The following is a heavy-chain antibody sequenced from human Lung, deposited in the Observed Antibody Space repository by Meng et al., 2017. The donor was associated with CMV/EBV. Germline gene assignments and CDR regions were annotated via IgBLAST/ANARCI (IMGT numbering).Heavy chain of an antibody. CDR3: ARDRAWLGRGSFDF. V-gene: IGHV4-61*01. CDR2: IYVGKNT. CDR1: GVSVTYNSYY. Sequence: GSLRLXXTVSGVSVTYNSYYWSWLRQSPGKGLEWIGYIYVGKNTKYNPSLQSRVTMSVDTTKNQVFLKLSSVTAADTAVYSCARDRAWLGRGSFDFWGQGTXVTVAS. D-gene: IGHD3-9*01. J-gene: IGHJ3*01.